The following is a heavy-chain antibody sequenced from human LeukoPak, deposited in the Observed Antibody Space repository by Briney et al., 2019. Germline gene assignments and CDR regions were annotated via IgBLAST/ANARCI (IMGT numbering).Heavy chain of an antibody. CDR1: GVSATNYY. J-gene: IGHJ4*02. V-gene: IGHV4-4*07. Sequence: SETLSLTCSVSGVSATNYYWSWVRQPAGKRLEWIGRNYPTGDTIYNPSLKSRVTMSVDMSKNHLSLKLTSVTAADAAVYYCARDLTARGSFDYWGQGILVSVSS. CDR2: NYPTGDT. D-gene: IGHD3-16*01. CDR3: ARDLTARGSFDY.